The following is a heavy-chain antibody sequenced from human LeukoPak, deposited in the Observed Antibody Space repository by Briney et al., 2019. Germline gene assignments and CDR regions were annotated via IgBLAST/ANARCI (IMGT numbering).Heavy chain of an antibody. CDR1: GFTFSSYG. Sequence: GGSLRLSCAASGFTFSSYGMHWVRQAPGKGLEWVAVIWYDGSNKYYADSVKGRFTISRDNSKNTLYLRMDSLRAEDTAVYYCARGSALRYFDYWGQGTLVTVSS. V-gene: IGHV3-33*01. CDR2: IWYDGSNK. J-gene: IGHJ4*02. CDR3: ARGSALRYFDY.